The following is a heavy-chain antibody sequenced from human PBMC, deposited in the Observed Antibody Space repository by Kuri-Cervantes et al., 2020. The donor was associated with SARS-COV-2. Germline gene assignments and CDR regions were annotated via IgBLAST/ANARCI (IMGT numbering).Heavy chain of an antibody. CDR1: GFSFSAYG. V-gene: IGHV3-30*02. D-gene: IGHD3-9*01. Sequence: GESLKISCAASGFSFSAYGMYWVRQAPGKGLEWVAFIRYDGSNKYYADSVKGRFTISRDNSKNTLYLQMNSLRAEDTAVYYCAKDTTLTGDYYYMDVWGKGTTVTVSS. CDR2: IRYDGSNK. CDR3: AKDTTLTGDYYYMDV. J-gene: IGHJ6*03.